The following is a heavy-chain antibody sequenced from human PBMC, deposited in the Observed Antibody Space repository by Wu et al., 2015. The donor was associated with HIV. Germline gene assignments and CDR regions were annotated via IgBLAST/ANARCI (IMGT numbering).Heavy chain of an antibody. CDR3: AREGAGDGTAMVSHVPDY. CDR1: GYTFTGYY. D-gene: IGHD5-18*01. Sequence: QVQLVQSGAEVKKPGASVKVSCKASGYTFTGYYMHWVRQAPGQGLEWMGWINPNSGGTNYAQKFQGRVTMTRDTSISTAYMELSRLRSDDTAVYYCAREGAGDGTAMVSHVPDYWGQGTLVTVSS. V-gene: IGHV1-2*02. J-gene: IGHJ4*02. CDR2: INPNSGGT.